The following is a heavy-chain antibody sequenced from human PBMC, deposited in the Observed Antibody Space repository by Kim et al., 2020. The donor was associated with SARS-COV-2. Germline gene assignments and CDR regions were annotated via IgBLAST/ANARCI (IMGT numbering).Heavy chain of an antibody. J-gene: IGHJ6*02. CDR2: INPSGGST. D-gene: IGHD3-3*01. CDR1: GYTFSSYY. Sequence: ASVKVSCKASGYTFSSYYIHWVRQAPGQGLEWMGVINPSGGSTSYAQRFQGRVTMSRDTSTSTVYMELSSLRPEDTAVYYCARVTIFGVAYMDVWGQGTTVTVSS. V-gene: IGHV1-46*01. CDR3: ARVTIFGVAYMDV.